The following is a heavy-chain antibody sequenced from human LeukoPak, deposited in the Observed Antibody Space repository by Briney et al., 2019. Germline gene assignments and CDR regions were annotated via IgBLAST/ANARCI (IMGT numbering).Heavy chain of an antibody. Sequence: ASVKVSCKASGYTFTSYGISWVRRAPGQGLEWMGWISAYNGNTNYAQKLQGRVTMTTDTSTSTAYMELRSLRSDDTAVHYCARDLVPRENDAFDIWGQGTMVTVSS. D-gene: IGHD2-8*02. CDR1: GYTFTSYG. J-gene: IGHJ3*02. CDR2: ISAYNGNT. V-gene: IGHV1-18*01. CDR3: ARDLVPRENDAFDI.